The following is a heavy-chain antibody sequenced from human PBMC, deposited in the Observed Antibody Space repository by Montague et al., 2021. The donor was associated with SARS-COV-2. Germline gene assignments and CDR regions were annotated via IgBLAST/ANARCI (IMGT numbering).Heavy chain of an antibody. CDR2: HYNSGST. J-gene: IGHJ4*02. D-gene: IGHD6-19*01. V-gene: IGHV4-59*12. Sequence: SETLSLTCTVSGDSISRYYWGWIRQPPGKGLEWVGYHYNSGSTNXSPTLKSRIAMSVDTSENQFSLKLFSVTAADTAVYYCARVVVDASGWYHFDYWGQGALVTVSS. CDR3: ARVVVDASGWYHFDY. CDR1: GDSISRYY.